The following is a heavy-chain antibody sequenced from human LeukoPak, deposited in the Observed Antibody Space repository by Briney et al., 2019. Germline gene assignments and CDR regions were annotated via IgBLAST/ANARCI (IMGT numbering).Heavy chain of an antibody. CDR1: GFTFSSYS. CDR3: ARARTNYYDSSGYFVYFDY. D-gene: IGHD3-22*01. Sequence: GGSLRLSCAASGFTFSSYSVNWVRQAPGKGLEWVSPISSSSSYIYYADSVKGRFTISRDNAKNSLYLQMNSLRAEDTAVYYCARARTNYYDSSGYFVYFDYWGQGTLVTVSS. CDR2: ISSSSSYI. J-gene: IGHJ4*02. V-gene: IGHV3-21*01.